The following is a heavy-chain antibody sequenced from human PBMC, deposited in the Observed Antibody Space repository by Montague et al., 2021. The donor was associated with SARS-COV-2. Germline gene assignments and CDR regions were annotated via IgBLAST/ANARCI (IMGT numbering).Heavy chain of an antibody. V-gene: IGHV4-39*02. Sequence: SETLSLTCTVSGDSISSSGYYWGWIRQPPGKGLEWIGNIHYSGTTYNNPSLKNRVTMSVDTSKNQFSLKLSSVTAADTAVYYCARDGYTRVDYWGQGTLVTVSS. CDR2: IHYSGTT. CDR1: GDSISSSGYY. D-gene: IGHD5-24*01. CDR3: ARDGYTRVDY. J-gene: IGHJ4*02.